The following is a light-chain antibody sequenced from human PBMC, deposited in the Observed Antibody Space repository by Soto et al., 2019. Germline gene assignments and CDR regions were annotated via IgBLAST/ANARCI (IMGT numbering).Light chain of an antibody. Sequence: DIVITQAPATLSVSRGERATLSCRASQTISSNLAWYQQKPGQTPRLLIYGASTRAAGIPARFSGSGSGTDFTLTITSLQSEDFAVYYRQQYNNWPPFTLGPGTKVDIK. CDR3: QQYNNWPPFT. CDR2: GAS. J-gene: IGKJ3*01. CDR1: QTISSN. V-gene: IGKV3-15*01.